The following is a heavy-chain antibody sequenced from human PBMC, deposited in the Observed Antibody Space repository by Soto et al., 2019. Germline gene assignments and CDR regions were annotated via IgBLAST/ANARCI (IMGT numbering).Heavy chain of an antibody. CDR2: IWYDGSNK. CDR3: ARDQGWLQSPFDY. Sequence: GGSLRLSCAASGFTFSSYGMHWVSQAPGKGLEWVAVIWYDGSNKYYADSVKGRFTISRDNSKNTLYLQMNSLRAEDTAVYYCARDQGWLQSPFDYWGQGTLVTVSS. V-gene: IGHV3-33*01. D-gene: IGHD5-12*01. CDR1: GFTFSSYG. J-gene: IGHJ4*02.